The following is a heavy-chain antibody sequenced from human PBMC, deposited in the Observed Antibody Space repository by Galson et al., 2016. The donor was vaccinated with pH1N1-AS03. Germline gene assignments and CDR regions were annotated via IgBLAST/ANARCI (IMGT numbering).Heavy chain of an antibody. D-gene: IGHD3-16*01. CDR2: SDPIDEDT. J-gene: IGHJ3*02. Sequence: SVKVSCKVPGYSLSDLPMHWVRQAPGKGLQWMGRSDPIDEDTIHAQELQGRAVITEDTSTGTAYMVLSSLTSADTAVYYCATRGEVADRNPTTDSFDIWGQGTVVTVSS. CDR3: ATRGEVADRNPTTDSFDI. CDR1: GYSLSDLP. V-gene: IGHV1-24*01.